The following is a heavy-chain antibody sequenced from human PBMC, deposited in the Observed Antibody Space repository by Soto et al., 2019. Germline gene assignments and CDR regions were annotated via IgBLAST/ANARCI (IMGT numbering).Heavy chain of an antibody. V-gene: IGHV3-30-3*01. CDR1: GFTFSSYA. D-gene: IGHD3-16*01. J-gene: IGHJ5*02. CDR2: ISYDGSNK. Sequence: LRLSCAASGFTFSSYAMHWVRQAPGKGLEWVAVISYDGSNKYYADSVKGRFTISRDNSKNTLYLQMNSLRAEDTAVYYCARDEHDSGFDPWGQGTLVTVSS. CDR3: ARDEHDSGFDP.